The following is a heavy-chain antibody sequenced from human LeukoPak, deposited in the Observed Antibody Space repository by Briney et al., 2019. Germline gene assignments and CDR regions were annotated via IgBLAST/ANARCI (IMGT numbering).Heavy chain of an antibody. CDR1: GGSISSHY. CDR2: IYDSGST. J-gene: IGHJ5*02. CDR3: ARGLNWFDP. Sequence: SEALSLTCTVPGGSISSHYWSWIRQPPGKGREWMGYIYDSGSTNYTPSLKIRVTISIDTSKNQFSLTLSSVTAADTAVYYCARGLNWFDPCGQGTLVTVSS. D-gene: IGHD3-16*01. V-gene: IGHV4-59*11.